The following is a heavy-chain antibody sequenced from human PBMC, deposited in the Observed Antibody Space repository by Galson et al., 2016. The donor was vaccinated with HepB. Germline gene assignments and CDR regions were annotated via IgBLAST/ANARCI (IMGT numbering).Heavy chain of an antibody. J-gene: IGHJ3*02. D-gene: IGHD4-17*01. CDR2: IHHSGSA. Sequence: SETLSLTCAVSGGSISSSNWWSWVRQPPGKGLEWIGEIHHSGSANYNPSLKSRVTMSVDKSKNQFSLKLSSVTAADTAVYYCARALAVNGAFDIWGQGTMVTGSS. CDR1: GGSISSSNW. CDR3: ARALAVNGAFDI. V-gene: IGHV4-4*02.